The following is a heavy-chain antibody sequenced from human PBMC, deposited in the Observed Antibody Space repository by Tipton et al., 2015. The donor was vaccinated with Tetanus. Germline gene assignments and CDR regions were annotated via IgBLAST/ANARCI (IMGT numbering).Heavy chain of an antibody. CDR1: GYTFTSCG. D-gene: IGHD3-16*01. CDR2: ISTYNGNT. V-gene: IGHV1-18*01. Sequence: QSGAEVKKPRASVKVSCKASGYTFTSCGISWARQAPGQGLEWMGWISTYNGNTNYVQKFQGRVTMTTDTSTNTAYMELRSLRSDDAALYYCARVGCHFDYWGQGTLVTVSS. J-gene: IGHJ4*02. CDR3: ARVGCHFDY.